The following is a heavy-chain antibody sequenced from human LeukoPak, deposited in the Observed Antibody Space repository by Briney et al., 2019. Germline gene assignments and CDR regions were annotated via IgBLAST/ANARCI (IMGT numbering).Heavy chain of an antibody. CDR3: AKDPNGDYVGAFDT. D-gene: IGHD4-17*01. CDR1: GFTITAYA. V-gene: IGHV3-23*01. CDR2: IGITSEYI. J-gene: IGHJ3*02. Sequence: GGSLRLSCAASGFTITAYAMSWVRQSPGKGLEWVSGIGITSEYIHYTDSVKGRFTISRDNSKNTVYLEMSSLRAEDAAVYYCAKDPNGDYVGAFDTWGQGTMVIVSS.